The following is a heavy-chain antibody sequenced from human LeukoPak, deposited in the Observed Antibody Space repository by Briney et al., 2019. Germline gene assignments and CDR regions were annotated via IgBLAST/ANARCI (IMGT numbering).Heavy chain of an antibody. D-gene: IGHD2-8*01. CDR2: IYNSGST. J-gene: IGHJ4*02. V-gene: IGHV4-30-4*08. CDR3: TRGGGLMNF. CDR1: GGSISSGDYY. Sequence: SETLSLTCTVSGGSISSGDYYWSWIRQPPGKGLEWIGYIYNSGSTYYNPALKSRVTISIDASKNQFSLRLSSVTAADTAVYYCTRGGGLMNFWGQGTLVTVSS.